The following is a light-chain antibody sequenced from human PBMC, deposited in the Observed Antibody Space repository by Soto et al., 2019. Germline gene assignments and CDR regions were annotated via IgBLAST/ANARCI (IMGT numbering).Light chain of an antibody. V-gene: IGKV3-15*01. CDR3: QQYNNSPQGT. CDR2: GAS. J-gene: IGKJ1*01. CDR1: QSVRNN. Sequence: EVVMTQSPDTLSVSPGERASFSCRASQSVRNNVAWYQQKPGQAPRLLIYGASTRATGVPARFSGSGSGTQFTFTISSLQPEDLAVYHCQQYNNSPQGTFGQGTKVDIK.